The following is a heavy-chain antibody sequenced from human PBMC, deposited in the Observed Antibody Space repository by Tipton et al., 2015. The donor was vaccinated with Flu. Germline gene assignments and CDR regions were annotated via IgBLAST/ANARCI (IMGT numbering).Heavy chain of an antibody. CDR3: ARGPEQWLVNPHYFDY. D-gene: IGHD6-19*01. CDR1: GGSITSSSYY. J-gene: IGHJ4*02. Sequence: LRLSCTVSGGSITSSSYYWGWIRQSPGKGLEWIGSIYHSGGTYYNPSLKSRVTISVDTSKNQFSLKLSSVTAADTAVYYCARGPEQWLVNPHYFDYWGQGTLVTVSS. V-gene: IGHV4-39*07. CDR2: IYHSGGT.